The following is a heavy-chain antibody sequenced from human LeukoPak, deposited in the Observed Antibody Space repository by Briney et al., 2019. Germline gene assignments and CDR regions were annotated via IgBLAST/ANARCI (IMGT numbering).Heavy chain of an antibody. CDR3: ARDIEVSIFDY. CDR2: MNPNSGNT. CDR1: GYTFTSYD. J-gene: IGHJ4*02. D-gene: IGHD5/OR15-5a*01. Sequence: GASVKVSCKASGYTFTSYDINWVRQATGQGLEWMGWMNPNSGNTGYAQKFQGRVTITRNTSISTAYMELRSLRSDDTAVYYCARDIEVSIFDYWGQGTLVTVSS. V-gene: IGHV1-8*03.